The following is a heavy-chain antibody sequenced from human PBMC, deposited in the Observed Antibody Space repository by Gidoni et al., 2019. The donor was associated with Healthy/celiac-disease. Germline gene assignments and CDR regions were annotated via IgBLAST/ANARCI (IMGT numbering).Heavy chain of an antibody. D-gene: IGHD1-26*01. CDR2: ISYDGSNK. Sequence: QVQLVESGGGVVQPGRSLRLSCAASGFTLSSYAMHWVRQAPGKGLEWGAVISYDGSNKYYADSVKGRFTISRDNSKNTLYLQMNSLRAEDTAVYYCARDQGIVGATAAINYWGQGTLVTVSS. CDR1: GFTLSSYA. J-gene: IGHJ4*02. CDR3: ARDQGIVGATAAINY. V-gene: IGHV3-30-3*01.